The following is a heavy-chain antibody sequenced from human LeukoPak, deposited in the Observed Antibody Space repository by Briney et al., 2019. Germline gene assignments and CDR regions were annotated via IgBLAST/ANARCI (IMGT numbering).Heavy chain of an antibody. D-gene: IGHD6-19*01. CDR1: GFTFSSYG. J-gene: IGHJ6*02. Sequence: PGGSLRLSCAAPGFTFSSYGMHWVRQAPGKGLEWVAFIRYDGSNKYYADSVKGRFTISRDNSKNTLYLQMNSLRAEDTAVYYCAKSSVGAVAGKVYYYYGMDVWGQGTTVTVSS. V-gene: IGHV3-30*02. CDR2: IRYDGSNK. CDR3: AKSSVGAVAGKVYYYYGMDV.